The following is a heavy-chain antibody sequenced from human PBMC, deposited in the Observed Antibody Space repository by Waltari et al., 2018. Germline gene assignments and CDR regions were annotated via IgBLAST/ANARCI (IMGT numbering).Heavy chain of an antibody. Sequence: QVQLQESGPELVRPPETLSLIGRVLDYAFSSGYSRGCIRDAPGMVREWIGSIHYSGSAYYSTPLKSRVTISVDTSKNQFSLKLRSVTAADTAVYYCARDGPTSYYGSGSHYKDYYYYYGMDVWGQGTTVSVSS. V-gene: IGHV4-38-2*02. CDR3: ARDGPTSYYGSGSHYKDYYYYYGMDV. CDR2: IHYSGSA. D-gene: IGHD3-10*01. CDR1: DYAFSSGYS. J-gene: IGHJ6*02.